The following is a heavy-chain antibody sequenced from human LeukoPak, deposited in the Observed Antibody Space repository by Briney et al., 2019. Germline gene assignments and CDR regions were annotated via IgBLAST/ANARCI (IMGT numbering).Heavy chain of an antibody. J-gene: IGHJ4*02. Sequence: GGSLRLSCAASGFTFNIYAIHWVRQAPGKGLEYVSGISYNGTNTYYGNSVKGRFTISRDNSKNTLYLQMASLRAEDMAVYYCARDRGGSGWYNFDYWGQGTLVTVSS. CDR1: GFTFNIYA. V-gene: IGHV3-64*01. CDR3: ARDRGGSGWYNFDY. CDR2: ISYNGTNT. D-gene: IGHD6-19*01.